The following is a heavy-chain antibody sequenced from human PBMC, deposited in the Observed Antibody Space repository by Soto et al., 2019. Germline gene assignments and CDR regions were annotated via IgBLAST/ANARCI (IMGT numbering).Heavy chain of an antibody. J-gene: IGHJ5*02. V-gene: IGHV3-11*06. Sequence: PGGSLRLSCAGSGFTFGDSYMSWIRQAPGKGLEWLSYISPGSRYPAYADSVKGRFTTSRDNAKRSLYLQMMSLTAEDTAIYYCVRGGGGGLFDPWGQGTMVTAPQ. CDR2: ISPGSRYP. CDR3: VRGGGGGLFDP. D-gene: IGHD2-15*01. CDR1: GFTFGDSY.